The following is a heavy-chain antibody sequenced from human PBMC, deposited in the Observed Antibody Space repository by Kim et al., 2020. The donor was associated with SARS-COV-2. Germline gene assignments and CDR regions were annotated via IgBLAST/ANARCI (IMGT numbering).Heavy chain of an antibody. J-gene: IGHJ4*02. V-gene: IGHV5-51*01. CDR3: ARHLRSNPFDC. D-gene: IGHD4-4*01. CDR2: T. Sequence: TRYGPSFQGRVTISADKSMNTAYLQWSSLKASDTAMYYCARHLRSNPFDCWGQGTLVTVSS.